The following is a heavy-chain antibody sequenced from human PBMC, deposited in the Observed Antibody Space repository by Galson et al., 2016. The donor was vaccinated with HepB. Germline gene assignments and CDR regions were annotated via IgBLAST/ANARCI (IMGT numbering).Heavy chain of an antibody. CDR1: GYSFTGYF. D-gene: IGHD3-10*01. V-gene: IGHV1-2*02. CDR2: IGPGSGDT. CDR3: ARSTGFGIRIDY. Sequence: SVKVSCKASGYSFTGYFLNWVRRAPGQGLEWMGWIGPGSGDTKYARKFQGRVTITRDRYISTVTMELNRLRSDDTAVYYCARSTGFGIRIDYWGQGTQVTVSS. J-gene: IGHJ4*02.